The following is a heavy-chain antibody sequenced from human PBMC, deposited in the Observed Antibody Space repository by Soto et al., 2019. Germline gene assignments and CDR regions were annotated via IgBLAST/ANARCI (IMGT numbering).Heavy chain of an antibody. CDR2: IYPGDSDT. CDR1: GYSFTSYW. V-gene: IGHV5-51*01. J-gene: IGHJ6*02. CDR3: ARQETDYGDYGYYYYGMDV. D-gene: IGHD4-17*01. Sequence: PGESLKISCKGSGYSFTSYWIGWVRQMPGKGLEWMGIIYPGDSDTRYSPSFQGQVTISADKSISTAYLQWSSLKASDTAMYYCARQETDYGDYGYYYYGMDVWGQGTTATVSS.